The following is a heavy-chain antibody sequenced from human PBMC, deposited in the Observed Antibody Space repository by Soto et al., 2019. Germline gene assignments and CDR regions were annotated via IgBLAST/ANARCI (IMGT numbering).Heavy chain of an antibody. D-gene: IGHD2-21*02. CDR3: AKDSRIVVVTAPYDY. J-gene: IGHJ4*02. CDR1: GFTFSSYG. V-gene: IGHV3-30*18. CDR2: ISYDGSNK. Sequence: QVQLVESGGGVVQPGRSLRLSCAASGFTFSSYGMHWVRQAPGKGLEWVAVISYDGSNKYYADSVTGRFTISRDNSKNTLYLQMNSLRAEDTAVYYCAKDSRIVVVTAPYDYWGQGTLVTVSS.